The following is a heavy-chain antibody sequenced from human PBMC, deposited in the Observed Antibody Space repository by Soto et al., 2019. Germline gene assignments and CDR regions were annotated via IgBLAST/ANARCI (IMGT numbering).Heavy chain of an antibody. V-gene: IGHV1-46*01. CDR2: VNPSGGHT. CDR1: GDTFTDYY. CDR3: ARGGHVVVVTAALDY. Sequence: QVQLMQSGAEVKKPGASVKVSCKASGDTFTDYYIHWVRQAPGQGLEWMGTVNPSGGHTTYAQHFLGRVTMTRDTSTITLYMELTSLTSDDTAIYYCARGGHVVVVTAALDYWGQGTLITVSS. D-gene: IGHD2-21*02. J-gene: IGHJ4*02.